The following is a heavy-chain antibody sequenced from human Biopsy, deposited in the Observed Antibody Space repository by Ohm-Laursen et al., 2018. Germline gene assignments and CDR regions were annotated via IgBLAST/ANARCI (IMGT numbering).Heavy chain of an antibody. Sequence: SETLSLTCTVSGGSVRSPDHRWNWVRRAPGKGLEWIGNIYYSWTTLYNPSLSGRVTMDLDRSTNQFSLKLKSVTSADTAVYFCARAYLYGMGTSNYFLDSWGQRALVTVSS. CDR3: ARAYLYGMGTSNYFLDS. J-gene: IGHJ4*02. V-gene: IGHV4-61*08. D-gene: IGHD3-10*01. CDR2: IYYSWTT. CDR1: GGSVRSPDHR.